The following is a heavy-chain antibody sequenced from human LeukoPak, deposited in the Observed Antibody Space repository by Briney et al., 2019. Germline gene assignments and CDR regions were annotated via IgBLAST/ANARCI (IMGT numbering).Heavy chain of an antibody. V-gene: IGHV1-46*01. J-gene: IGHJ6*02. Sequence: ASVKVSCTASGYTFTRYYMHWVRQAPGHEVEWLGIINPSGGSTSYAQKFQGRVTMTRDTSTSTVYMELSILRSEDTAVYYCARGLQQLWLFSGRGSYYYGMDVWGQGTTVTVSS. D-gene: IGHD5-18*01. CDR1: GYTFTRYY. CDR2: INPSGGST. CDR3: ARGLQQLWLFSGRGSYYYGMDV.